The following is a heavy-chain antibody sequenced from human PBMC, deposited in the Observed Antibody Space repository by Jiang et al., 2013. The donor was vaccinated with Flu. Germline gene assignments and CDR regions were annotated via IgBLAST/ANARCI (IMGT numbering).Heavy chain of an antibody. CDR1: GFSLSTSAVG. V-gene: IGHV2-5*02. J-gene: IGHJ6*02. CDR3: AHVFSIPDYYGMDV. Sequence: KPTQTLTLTCTFSGFSLSTSAVGVGWIRQPPGKALEWLALIYGADDKRYSASLESRLTITKDTSKKQVVLTMTNVDPVDTATYYCAHVFSIPDYYGMDVWGRGTTVTVSS. CDR2: IYGADDK.